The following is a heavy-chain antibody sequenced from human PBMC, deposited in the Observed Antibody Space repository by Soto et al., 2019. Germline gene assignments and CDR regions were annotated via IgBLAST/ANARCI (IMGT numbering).Heavy chain of an antibody. CDR3: ARDPDCSGGSCYTNFDY. Sequence: ASVKVSCKASGYTFTSYAMHWVRQAPGHRLEWMGWINAGNGNTKYSQKFQGRVTITRDTSASTAYMELSSLRSEDTAVYYCARDPDCSGGSCYTNFDYWGQGTLVTVSS. D-gene: IGHD2-15*01. J-gene: IGHJ4*02. CDR1: GYTFTSYA. V-gene: IGHV1-3*01. CDR2: INAGNGNT.